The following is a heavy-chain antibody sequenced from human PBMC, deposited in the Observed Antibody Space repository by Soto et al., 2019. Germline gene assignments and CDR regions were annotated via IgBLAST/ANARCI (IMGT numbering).Heavy chain of an antibody. Sequence: SETLSLTCTVSGGSISSSSYYWGWIRQPPGKGLEWIGNIYYSGSTYYNPSLKSRVTISVDTSKNQFSLKLSSVTAADTAVYYCARRLGVAGPYYYYGMDVWGQGTTVTVSS. CDR1: GGSISSSSYY. V-gene: IGHV4-39*01. CDR2: IYYSGST. CDR3: ARRLGVAGPYYYYGMDV. J-gene: IGHJ6*02. D-gene: IGHD6-19*01.